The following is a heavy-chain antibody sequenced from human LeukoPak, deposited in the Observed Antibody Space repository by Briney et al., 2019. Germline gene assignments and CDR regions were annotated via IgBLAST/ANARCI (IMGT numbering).Heavy chain of an antibody. CDR3: AKDGDHYYDSSGYFDY. CDR2: ISYDGSNK. J-gene: IGHJ4*02. D-gene: IGHD3-22*01. CDR1: GFTFSNAW. V-gene: IGHV3-30*18. Sequence: PGGSLRLSCAASGFTFSNAWMSWVRQAPGKGLEWVAVISYDGSNKYYADSVKGRFTISRDNSKNTLYLQMNSLRAEDTAVYYCAKDGDHYYDSSGYFDYWGQGTLVTVSS.